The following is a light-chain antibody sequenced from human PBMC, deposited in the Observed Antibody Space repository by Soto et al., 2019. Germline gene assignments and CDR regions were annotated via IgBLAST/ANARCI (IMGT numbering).Light chain of an antibody. CDR3: QQRYNWPIT. CDR2: KAS. CDR1: QSISNW. V-gene: IGKV1-5*03. Sequence: DIQMTQSPPTLSASVGDRVTITCRASQSISNWLAWYQQKPGKAPNLLIYKASTLDSGVPSRFSGSGSGTDFTLTISSLEPEDFSVYYCQQRYNWPITFGQGTRLEIK. J-gene: IGKJ5*01.